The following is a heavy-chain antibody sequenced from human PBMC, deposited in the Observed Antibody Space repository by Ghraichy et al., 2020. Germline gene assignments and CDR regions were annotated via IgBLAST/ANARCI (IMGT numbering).Heavy chain of an antibody. J-gene: IGHJ6*02. D-gene: IGHD3-3*01. CDR3: ARGGAYDFWSGYFQALTSYYYCGMDV. V-gene: IGHV1-3*01. Sequence: ASVKVSCKASGYTFTSYAMHWVRQAPGQRLEWMGWINAGNGNTKYSQKFQGRVTITRDTSASTAYMELSSLRSEDTAVYYCARGGAYDFWSGYFQALTSYYYCGMDVWGQGTTVTVSS. CDR2: INAGNGNT. CDR1: GYTFTSYA.